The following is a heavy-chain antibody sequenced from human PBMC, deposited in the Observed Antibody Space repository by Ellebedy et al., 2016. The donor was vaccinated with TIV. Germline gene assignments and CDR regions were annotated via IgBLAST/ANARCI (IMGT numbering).Heavy chain of an antibody. CDR2: IYYSGST. V-gene: IGHV4-39*01. CDR1: GGSISSSSYY. Sequence: MPSETLSLTCTVSGGSISSSSYYWGWIRQPPGKGLEWIGSIYYSGSTYYNPSLKSRVTISVDTSKNQFSLKLSSVTAADTAVYYCARKYYYDSSGYYYEIPWFDPWGQGTLLTVSS. CDR3: ARKYYYDSSGYYYEIPWFDP. D-gene: IGHD3-22*01. J-gene: IGHJ5*02.